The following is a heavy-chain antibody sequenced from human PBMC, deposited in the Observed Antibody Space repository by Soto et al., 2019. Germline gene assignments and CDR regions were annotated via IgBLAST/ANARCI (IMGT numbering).Heavy chain of an antibody. CDR3: ARGNSWFDT. CDR2: IYPDDSDT. CDR1: GYSSTTNW. V-gene: IGHV5-51*03. J-gene: IGHJ5*02. Sequence: EVQLVQSGAEMKKPGQSLKISCKGSGYSSTTNWIGWVRQMPGRGLEWMGIIYPDDSDTRYSPSFQGQVTISADKSINTAYLQWSSLKASDTAMYYCARGNSWFDTWGQGTLVTVSS.